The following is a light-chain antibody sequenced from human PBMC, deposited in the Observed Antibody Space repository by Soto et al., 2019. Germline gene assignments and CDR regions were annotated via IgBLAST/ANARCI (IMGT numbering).Light chain of an antibody. CDR3: SSYTSSSRYV. Sequence: QSVLTQPPSVSRSPGQSVTISCTGTSSDVGKYDRVSWYQQPPGTAPKLIIYEVTNRPSGVPARFSGSKSGNTASLTISGLQAEDEAEYYCSSYTSSSRYVFGTGTKVTVL. CDR2: EVT. CDR1: SSDVGKYDR. J-gene: IGLJ1*01. V-gene: IGLV2-18*02.